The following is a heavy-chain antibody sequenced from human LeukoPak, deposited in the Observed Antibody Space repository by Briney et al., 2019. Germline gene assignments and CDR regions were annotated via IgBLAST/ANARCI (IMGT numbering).Heavy chain of an antibody. CDR3: AKDRGSDYGDYTDAFDI. CDR1: GFTFSSYA. J-gene: IGHJ3*02. Sequence: GGSLRLSCAASGFTFSSYAMSWVRQAPGKGLEWVSAISGSGGSTYYADSVKGRFTISRDNSKNTLYLQMNSLRAEDTAVYYCAKDRGSDYGDYTDAFDIWGQGTMVTVSS. V-gene: IGHV3-23*01. CDR2: ISGSGGST. D-gene: IGHD4-17*01.